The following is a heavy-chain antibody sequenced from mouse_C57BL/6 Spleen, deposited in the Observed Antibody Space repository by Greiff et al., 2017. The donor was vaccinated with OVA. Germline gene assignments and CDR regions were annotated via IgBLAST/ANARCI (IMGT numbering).Heavy chain of an antibody. CDR2: INPNYGTT. D-gene: IGHD2-4*01. Sequence: EVQLVESGPELVKPGASVKISCKASGYSFTDYNMNWVKQSNGKSLEWIGVINPNYGTTSYNQKFKGKATLTVDQSSSTAYMQLNILTSEDSAVYYCARYDYDPYYYALDYCGQGTSVTVSS. CDR3: ARYDYDPYYYALDY. CDR1: GYSFTDYN. J-gene: IGHJ4*01. V-gene: IGHV1-39*01.